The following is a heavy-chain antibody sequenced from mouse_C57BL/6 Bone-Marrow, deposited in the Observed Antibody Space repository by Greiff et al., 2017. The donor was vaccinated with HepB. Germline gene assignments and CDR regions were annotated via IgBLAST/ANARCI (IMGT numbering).Heavy chain of an antibody. D-gene: IGHD1-1*01. CDR1: YTFSRRVH. J-gene: IGHJ1*03. V-gene: IGHV1-87*01. CDR3: SKDSSVYYCAYTTVVPYWYFDV. Sequence: QVQLKQSGPELARPWASVKISCPAFYTFSRRVHFAIRDTTYWMQWVKQRPGQGLEWIGAIYPGIGDTSYNQKFKGKATLTADKSSLTAYMQLSSLTSKDSSVYYCAYTTVVPYWYFDVWGTGTTVTVSS. CDR2: GQGLEWIG.